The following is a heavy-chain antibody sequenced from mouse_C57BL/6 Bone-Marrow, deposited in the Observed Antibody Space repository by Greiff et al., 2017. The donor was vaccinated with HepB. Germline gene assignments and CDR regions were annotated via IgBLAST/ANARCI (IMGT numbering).Heavy chain of an antibody. CDR2: IDPSDSYT. J-gene: IGHJ1*03. V-gene: IGHV1-69*01. Sequence: QVQLQQPGAELVMPGASVKLSCKASGYTFTSYWMHWVKQRPGQGLEWIGEIDPSDSYTNYNQKFKGKSTVTVDKSSSTAYMQLSSLTSEDSAVYYCARRRGGSYWYFDVWGTGTTVTVSS. CDR3: ARRRGGSYWYFDV. D-gene: IGHD1-1*02. CDR1: GYTFTSYW.